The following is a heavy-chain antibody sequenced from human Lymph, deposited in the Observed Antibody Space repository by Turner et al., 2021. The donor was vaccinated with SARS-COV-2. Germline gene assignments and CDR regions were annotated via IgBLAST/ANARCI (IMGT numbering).Heavy chain of an antibody. CDR2: MNPNIGYT. Sequence: QVQLVQSGAEVKKPGASVKVSCKASGYTFTSYDINWVRQATGQGLEWIGWMNPNIGYTGYAQKFQGRVTMTRNTAISTAYMELNSLTSDDTAVYYCAKGDVYPPHGLLDPWGQGTLVTVSS. CDR3: AKGDVYPPHGLLDP. V-gene: IGHV1-8*01. J-gene: IGHJ5*02. CDR1: GYTFTSYD. D-gene: IGHD3-16*01.